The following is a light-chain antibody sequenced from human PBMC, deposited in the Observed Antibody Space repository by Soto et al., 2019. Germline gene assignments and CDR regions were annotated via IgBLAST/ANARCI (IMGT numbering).Light chain of an antibody. Sequence: EILMTQSPATLSMSPGERATLSCRASQSVRDDLAGYQQKPGRAPRLLIYGASTRAIGIPARFSGSGSGTECTLTISSLQSEDFAVYYCQQYHNWPPFTFGQGTKLEIK. CDR3: QQYHNWPPFT. J-gene: IGKJ2*01. CDR1: QSVRDD. V-gene: IGKV3-15*01. CDR2: GAS.